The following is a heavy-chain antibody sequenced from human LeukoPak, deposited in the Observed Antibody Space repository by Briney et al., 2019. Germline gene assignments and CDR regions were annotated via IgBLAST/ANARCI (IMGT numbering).Heavy chain of an antibody. CDR1: GGSICSLY. D-gene: IGHD2-8*01. J-gene: IGHJ3*02. CDR2: VYATGST. Sequence: SETLSLTCTVSGGSICSLYWSWIRQPAGKGLEWIGRVYATGSTNYNPSLKSRVTMSVDTSKNQFSLKLSSVTAADTAVYYCARGPGTSSSYAFDIWGQGTMVTVSS. V-gene: IGHV4-4*07. CDR3: ARGPGTSSSYAFDI.